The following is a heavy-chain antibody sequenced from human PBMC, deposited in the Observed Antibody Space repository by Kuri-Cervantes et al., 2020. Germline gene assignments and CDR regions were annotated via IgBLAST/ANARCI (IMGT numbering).Heavy chain of an antibody. V-gene: IGHV4-59*01. Sequence: SETLSLTCTVSGGSISSYYWSWIRQPPGKGLEWIGYIYYSGSTNYNPSLKSRVTISVDTSKNQFSLKLSSVTAADTAVYYCAGYSGGWRYYYYGMDVWGQGTTVTVSS. CDR1: GGSISSYY. J-gene: IGHJ6*02. D-gene: IGHD6-19*01. CDR3: AGYSGGWRYYYYGMDV. CDR2: IYYSGST.